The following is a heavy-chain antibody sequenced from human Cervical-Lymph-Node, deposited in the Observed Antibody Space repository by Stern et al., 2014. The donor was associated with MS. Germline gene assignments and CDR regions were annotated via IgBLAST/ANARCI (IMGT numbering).Heavy chain of an antibody. D-gene: IGHD6-19*01. J-gene: IGHJ6*02. CDR3: AREVAGHRLGMMDV. CDR2: INPSGGST. V-gene: IGHV1-46*01. CDR1: GYTFTSYD. Sequence: VQLVESGAEVKKPGASVKVPCKASGYTFTSYDIHWVRQAPGQGLEWMGIINPSGGSTSYAQKFQGRVTMTRDTSTSTVYMELSSLRSEDTAVYYCAREVAGHRLGMMDVWGQGTTVTVSS.